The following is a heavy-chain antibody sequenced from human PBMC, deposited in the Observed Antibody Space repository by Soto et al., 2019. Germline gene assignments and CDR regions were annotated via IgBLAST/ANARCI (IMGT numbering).Heavy chain of an antibody. V-gene: IGHV3-48*02. CDR2: ISSSSSTI. CDR3: ARMYSDFWSGYYPHYGMDV. Sequence: PGGSLRLSCAASGFTFSSYSMNWVRQAPGKGLEWVSYISSSSSTIYYADSVKGRFTISRDNAKNSLYLQMNSLRDEDTAVYYCARMYSDFWSGYYPHYGMDVWGQGTTVTVSS. D-gene: IGHD3-3*01. CDR1: GFTFSSYS. J-gene: IGHJ6*02.